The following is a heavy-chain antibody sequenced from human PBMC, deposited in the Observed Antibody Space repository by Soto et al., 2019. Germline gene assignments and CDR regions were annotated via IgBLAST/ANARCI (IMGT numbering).Heavy chain of an antibody. Sequence: QVQLVQSGAEVKKPGSSVKVSCQASGGTFSSYTINWVRQAPGQGLEWMGRIIPILGKTNYAQKFQGRVTIIVDKSTSTAYMELSSLRSEDTAVYYCAKTVLEQPIDYWSQGTLVTVSS. D-gene: IGHD4-17*01. CDR2: IIPILGKT. CDR3: AKTVLEQPIDY. V-gene: IGHV1-69*02. J-gene: IGHJ4*02. CDR1: GGTFSSYT.